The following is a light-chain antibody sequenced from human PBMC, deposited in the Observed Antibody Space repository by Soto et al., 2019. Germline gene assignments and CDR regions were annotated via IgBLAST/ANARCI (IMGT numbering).Light chain of an antibody. CDR2: DAS. CDR1: QSVSSY. Sequence: EIVLTXSPATLSLSPXXXXTLSCRASQSVSSYLAWYQQKPGQAPSLLIYDASNRATGIPARFSGSGSGTDFTLTISSLEPEDFAVYYCQQRSNWPPITFGQGTRLEIK. CDR3: QQRSNWPPIT. J-gene: IGKJ5*01. V-gene: IGKV3-11*01.